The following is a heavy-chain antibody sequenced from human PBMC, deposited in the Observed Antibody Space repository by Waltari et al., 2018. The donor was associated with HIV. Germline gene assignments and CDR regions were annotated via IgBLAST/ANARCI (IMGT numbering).Heavy chain of an antibody. V-gene: IGHV1-3*01. CDR3: AMAIDYYDSSGFQH. D-gene: IGHD3-22*01. CDR1: GYIFTSHA. CDR2: INAGNGNT. Sequence: QVQRVQSGAEVKKPGSSVTVSCKASGYIFTSHARHWLRQAPGQRLAWMGWINAGNGNTKYSQKFQGRITITRDTSASTVYMELSSLRSEDTSVYFCAMAIDYYDSSGFQHWGQGTLVTVSS. J-gene: IGHJ1*01.